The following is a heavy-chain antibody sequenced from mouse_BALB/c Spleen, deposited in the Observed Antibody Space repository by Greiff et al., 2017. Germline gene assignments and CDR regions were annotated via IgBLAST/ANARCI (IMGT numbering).Heavy chain of an antibody. V-gene: IGHV3-2*02. Sequence: EVQLQESGPGLVKPSQSLSLTCTVTGYSITSDYAWNWIRQFPGNKLELMCYIRYSGSTSYNPSLKGRISITLDKSKNQVFLQLNSVTTEDTATYDCASSIRRGFAYWGQGTLVTVSA. D-gene: IGHD2-12*01. CDR1: GYSITSDYA. CDR3: ASSIRRGFAY. CDR2: IRYSGST. J-gene: IGHJ3*01.